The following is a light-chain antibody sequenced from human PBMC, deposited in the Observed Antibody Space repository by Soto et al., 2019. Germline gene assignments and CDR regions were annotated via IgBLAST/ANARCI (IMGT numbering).Light chain of an antibody. CDR3: QECYSTSYT. CDR2: WAS. J-gene: IGKJ2*01. CDR1: QSVLHSSNNKNY. V-gene: IGKV4-1*01. Sequence: DIVMTQSPDSLAVSLGERATINCKSSQSVLHSSNNKNYLAWYQQKPGQPPKLLIYWASTRESGVPDRFSGSGSGTDFTLTISSLQAEDVAVYYCQECYSTSYTFGQGTKLEIK.